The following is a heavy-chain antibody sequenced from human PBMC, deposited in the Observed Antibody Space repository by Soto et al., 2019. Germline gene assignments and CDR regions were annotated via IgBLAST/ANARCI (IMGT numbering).Heavy chain of an antibody. CDR1: GFTFSSYG. Sequence: GGSLRLSCAASGFTFSSYGMHWVRQAPGKGLEWVAVISYDGSNKYYADSVKGRFTISRDNSKNTLYLQMNSLRAEDTAVYYCAKGGVRGKYYYYYYMDVWGKGTTVTVS. CDR2: ISYDGSNK. D-gene: IGHD3-10*01. V-gene: IGHV3-30*18. J-gene: IGHJ6*03. CDR3: AKGGVRGKYYYYYYMDV.